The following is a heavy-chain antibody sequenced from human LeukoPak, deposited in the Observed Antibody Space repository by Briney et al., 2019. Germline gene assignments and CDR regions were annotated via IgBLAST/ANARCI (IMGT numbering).Heavy chain of an antibody. D-gene: IGHD5-18*01. Sequence: ASVKDSRKAPGYTFTRYYMHWVREAPVQGLEWMGIINPSGGSTSCAQKFQGRVTMTRDTSTSTVYMELSSLRSEDTAVYYCAKDGYVDTAMVPGYWGQGTLVTVSS. CDR3: AKDGYVDTAMVPGY. J-gene: IGHJ4*02. CDR1: GYTFTRYY. V-gene: IGHV1-46*01. CDR2: INPSGGST.